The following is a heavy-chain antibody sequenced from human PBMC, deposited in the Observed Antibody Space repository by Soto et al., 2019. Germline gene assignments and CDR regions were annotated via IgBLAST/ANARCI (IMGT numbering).Heavy chain of an antibody. J-gene: IGHJ4*02. D-gene: IGHD3-22*01. Sequence: QVQLVQSGAEVKQPGSSVKVSCKASGGTFSSYAISWVRQAPGQGLEWMGGTIPLFGTANYAQKFQGRVTITADESTSTAYMELSSLRSEATAVYYCARGSNYYDSSGYYHQFAYWCQGTLVTVSS. CDR3: ARGSNYYDSSGYYHQFAY. CDR2: TIPLFGTA. CDR1: GGTFSSYA. V-gene: IGHV1-69*01.